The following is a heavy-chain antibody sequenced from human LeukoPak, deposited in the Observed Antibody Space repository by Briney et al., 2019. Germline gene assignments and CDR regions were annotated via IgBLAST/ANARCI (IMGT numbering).Heavy chain of an antibody. D-gene: IGHD3-16*01. Sequence: SVKVSCKASGYTFTDCYIHWVRQAPGQGLEWMGGIIPIFGTANYAQKFQGRVTITADESTSTAYMELSSLRSEDTAVYYCARAGWGTIYYYMDVWGKGTTVTVSS. J-gene: IGHJ6*03. CDR1: GYTFTDCY. CDR2: IIPIFGTA. CDR3: ARAGWGTIYYYMDV. V-gene: IGHV1-69*13.